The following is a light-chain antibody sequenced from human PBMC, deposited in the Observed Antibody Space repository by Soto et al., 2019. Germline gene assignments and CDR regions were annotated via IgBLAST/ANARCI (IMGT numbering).Light chain of an antibody. CDR3: SSYTSSSTFP. CDR1: SSDVGGYNY. Sequence: QSVLTQPASVSGSPGQSITISCTGTSSDVGGYNYVSWYQQHPGKAPKLMIYEVSNRPSGVSNRFSGSKSGNTASLTISGLQAEDEADYYCSSYTSSSTFPFGTGTKLTVL. CDR2: EVS. J-gene: IGLJ1*01. V-gene: IGLV2-14*01.